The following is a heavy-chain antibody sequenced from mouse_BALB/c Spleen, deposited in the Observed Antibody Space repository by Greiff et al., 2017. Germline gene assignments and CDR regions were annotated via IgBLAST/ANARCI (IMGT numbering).Heavy chain of an antibody. D-gene: IGHD2-1*01. CDR2: ISSGGGST. Sequence: EVKLQESGGGLVKPGGSLKLSCAASGFAFSSYDMSWVRQTPEKRLEWVAYISSGGGSTYYPDTVKGRFTISRDNAKNTLYLQMSSLKSEDTAMYYCARQRYGNYGFAYWGQGTLVTVSA. CDR3: ARQRYGNYGFAY. CDR1: GFAFSSYD. V-gene: IGHV5-12-1*01. J-gene: IGHJ3*01.